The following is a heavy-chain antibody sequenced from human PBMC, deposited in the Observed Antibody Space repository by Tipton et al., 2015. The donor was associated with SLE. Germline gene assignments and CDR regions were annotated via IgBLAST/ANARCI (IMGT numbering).Heavy chain of an antibody. CDR3: ARSNRNIWDPFDI. CDR2: INDSGGT. CDR1: GFTFSNYA. Sequence: LRLSCTASGFTFSNYAMTWIRQSPGKGLEWIGDINDSGGTYYNPSLNNRLTISIDTSKKHFSLRLTSVTTADTAVYYCARSNRNIWDPFDIWGQGTMVTVSS. D-gene: IGHD1-14*01. J-gene: IGHJ3*02. V-gene: IGHV4-34*01.